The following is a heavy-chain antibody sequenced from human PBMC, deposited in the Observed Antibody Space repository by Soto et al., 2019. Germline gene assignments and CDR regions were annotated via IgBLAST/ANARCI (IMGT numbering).Heavy chain of an antibody. Sequence: ASVKVSCKASGYSFASYGISWVRQAPGQGLEWMGWISAYNGNTNYAQKLQGRVTMTTDTSTSTAYMELRSLRSDDTAVYYCARETYDYGSNSDIDYWGQGTLVTVSS. J-gene: IGHJ4*02. V-gene: IGHV1-18*01. CDR3: ARETYDYGSNSDIDY. CDR2: ISAYNGNT. CDR1: GYSFASYG. D-gene: IGHD4-17*01.